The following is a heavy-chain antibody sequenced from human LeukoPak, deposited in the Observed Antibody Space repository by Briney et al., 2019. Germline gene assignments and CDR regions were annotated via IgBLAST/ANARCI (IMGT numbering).Heavy chain of an antibody. V-gene: IGHV4-39*01. CDR2: IYYSGST. CDR3: ARASIAGNWFDP. D-gene: IGHD6-6*01. J-gene: IGHJ5*02. CDR1: GGSISSSSYY. Sequence: SETLSLTCTVSGGSISSSSYYWGWIRQPPGKGLEWIGSIYYSGSTYYNPSLKSRVTISVDTSKNQFSLKLSSVTAADTAVYYCARASIAGNWFDPWGQGTLVTVS.